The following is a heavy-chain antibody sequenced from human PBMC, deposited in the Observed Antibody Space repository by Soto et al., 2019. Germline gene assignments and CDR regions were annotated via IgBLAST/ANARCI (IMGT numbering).Heavy chain of an antibody. Sequence: PGGSLRLSCAASGFTFSSYSINWVRQAPGKGLEWVSSISSSSSYIYYADSVKGRFTISRDNAKNSLYLQMNSLRAEDTAVYYCARDKDPDDYEDSWDYWGRGTLVTVSS. CDR3: ARDKDPDDYEDSWDY. CDR1: GFTFSSYS. CDR2: ISSSSSYI. J-gene: IGHJ4*02. V-gene: IGHV3-21*01. D-gene: IGHD3-22*01.